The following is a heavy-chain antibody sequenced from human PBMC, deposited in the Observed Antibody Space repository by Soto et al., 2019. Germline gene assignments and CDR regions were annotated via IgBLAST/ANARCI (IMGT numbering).Heavy chain of an antibody. Sequence: ASVKVSCKASGYTFSGYYIHWLRQAPGQGLEWMGWINPNSGGTNYAQKFQGRVTVTRDTPTSTAYMELSRLTSDDTAVYYCARSLTEGXCTITGCYTRPLYGMDVWGPGTTVTVSS. V-gene: IGHV1-2*02. CDR1: GYTFSGYY. CDR2: INPNSGGT. CDR3: ARSLTEGXCTITGCYTRPLYGMDV. J-gene: IGHJ6*02. D-gene: IGHD2-2*02.